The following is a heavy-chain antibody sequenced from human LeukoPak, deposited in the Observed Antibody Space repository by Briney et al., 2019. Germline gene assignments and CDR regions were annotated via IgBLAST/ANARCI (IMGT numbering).Heavy chain of an antibody. CDR3: ARVRLGSGWSLFDF. CDR2: IWYDGSNK. D-gene: IGHD6-19*01. Sequence: PGRSLRLSCAASGFTFSSYGMHWVRQAPGKGLEWVAVIWYDGSNKYYADSVKGRFAISRDDSKNTLYLQMNSLRAEDTAVYYCARVRLGSGWSLFDFWGQGTLVTVSS. V-gene: IGHV3-33*01. CDR1: GFTFSSYG. J-gene: IGHJ4*02.